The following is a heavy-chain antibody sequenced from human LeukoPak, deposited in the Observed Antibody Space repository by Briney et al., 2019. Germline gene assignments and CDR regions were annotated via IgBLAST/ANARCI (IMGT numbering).Heavy chain of an antibody. J-gene: IGHJ4*02. D-gene: IGHD3-10*01. V-gene: IGHV4-34*01. CDR2: INHSGST. CDR3: ARSRKKYYGSGSYSPHFDY. CDR1: GGSFSGYY. Sequence: KSSETLSLTCAVYGGSFSGYYWSWIRQPPGKGLEWIGEINHSGSTNYNPSLKSRVTISVDTSKNQFSLKLSSVTAADTAVYYCARSRKKYYGSGSYSPHFDYWGQGTLVTVSS.